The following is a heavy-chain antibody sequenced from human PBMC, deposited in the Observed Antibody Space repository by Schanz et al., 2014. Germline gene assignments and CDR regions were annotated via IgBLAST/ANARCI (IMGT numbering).Heavy chain of an antibody. D-gene: IGHD2-15*01. CDR1: GFTFTNYA. J-gene: IGHJ4*02. CDR2: ISERGDTA. CDR3: AKAVESCWGGRCWRGDFDY. Sequence: DVQLLESGGGLVQPGGSLRLSCAASGFTFTNYAMNWVRQAPGKGLEWVSLISERGDTAYYADSVKGRFTISRDNFKGARYRQKSSLRAEETGVGGGAKAVESCWGGRCWRGDFDYWGQGTLVTVSS. V-gene: IGHV3-23*01.